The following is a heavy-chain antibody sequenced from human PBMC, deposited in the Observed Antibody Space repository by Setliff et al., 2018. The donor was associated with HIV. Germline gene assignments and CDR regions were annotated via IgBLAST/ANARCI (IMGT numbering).Heavy chain of an antibody. J-gene: IGHJ4*02. V-gene: IGHV3-7*05. D-gene: IGHD6-13*01. Sequence: GSLRLSCAASGFLFHTYWMSWVRQAPGKGLEWVANIKEGGSEKYYVDSVKGRFTISRDNSKNTLYLQMNSLRTEDTAVYYCAKESSSWYRFDYWGQGTLVTVSS. CDR3: AKESSSWYRFDY. CDR2: IKEGGSEK. CDR1: GFLFHTYW.